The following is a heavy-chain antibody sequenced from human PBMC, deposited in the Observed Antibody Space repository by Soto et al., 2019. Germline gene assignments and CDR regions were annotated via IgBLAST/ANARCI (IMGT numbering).Heavy chain of an antibody. CDR1: GLTFRSYA. CDR3: AKAGGRVVDAYDT. J-gene: IGHJ5*02. V-gene: IGHV3-23*01. D-gene: IGHD3-3*01. Sequence: VLLLESGGGLVQPGASLRLSCAASGLTFRSYALSWVRQAPGKGLEWVSGISDTGSNPYYADSVKGRFTISRDNSKNTLSLQMKSLRADDTAMYYCAKAGGRVVDAYDTWGQGTLVIVSS. CDR2: ISDTGSNP.